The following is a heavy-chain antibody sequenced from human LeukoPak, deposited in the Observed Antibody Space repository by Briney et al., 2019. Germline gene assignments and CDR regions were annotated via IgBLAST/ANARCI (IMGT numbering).Heavy chain of an antibody. CDR2: ISYDGSNK. Sequence: GGSLRLSCAASGFTFSSYVMHWVRQAPGKGLEWVAVISYDGSNKYYVDSVKGRFTISRDNSKNTLYLQMNSLRAEDTAVYYCAGNWDTGSDYYYYMDVWGKGTTVTVSS. D-gene: IGHD1/OR15-1a*01. V-gene: IGHV3-30-3*01. CDR3: AGNWDTGSDYYYYMDV. J-gene: IGHJ6*03. CDR1: GFTFSSYV.